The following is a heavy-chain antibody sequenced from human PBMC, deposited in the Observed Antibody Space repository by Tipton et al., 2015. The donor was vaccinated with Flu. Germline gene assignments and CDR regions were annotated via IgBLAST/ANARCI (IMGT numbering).Heavy chain of an antibody. Sequence: TLSLTCTISADSISSDYYWGWIRQPPGKGLEWIGNIFRTGTTYHNPSLKSRVTISIDRSKNQFSLKLFSVTAADTAVYYCVRLTYYYGSGTSDFWGQGTLVTVSS. CDR1: ADSISSDYY. CDR3: VRLTYYYGSGTSDF. D-gene: IGHD3-10*01. V-gene: IGHV4-38-2*02. J-gene: IGHJ4*02. CDR2: IFRTGTT.